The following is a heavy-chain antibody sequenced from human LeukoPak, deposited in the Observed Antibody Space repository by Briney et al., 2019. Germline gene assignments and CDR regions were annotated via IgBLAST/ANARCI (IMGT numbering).Heavy chain of an antibody. V-gene: IGHV3-23*01. CDR3: AKDTERVYYYDSSGYSPWLDP. D-gene: IGHD3-22*01. CDR2: ISGSGGST. CDR1: GFTFSSYA. Sequence: GGSLRLSCAASGFTFSSYAMSWVRQAPGKGLEWVSAISGSGGSTYYADSVKGRFTISRDNSKNTLYLQMNSLRAEDTAVYYCAKDTERVYYYDSSGYSPWLDPWGQGTLVTVSS. J-gene: IGHJ5*02.